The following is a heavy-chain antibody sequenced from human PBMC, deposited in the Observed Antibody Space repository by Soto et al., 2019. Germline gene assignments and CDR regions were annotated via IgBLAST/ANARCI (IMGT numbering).Heavy chain of an antibody. CDR1: GGSFSGYY. CDR2: NNHSVST. V-gene: IGHV4-34*01. D-gene: IGHD3-22*01. CDR3: ARGHYYDSSGYYSVRRGYYGMDV. J-gene: IGHJ6*02. Sequence: KPSETLSHTCAVYGGSFSGYYWSWSRQPPGKGLEWIGENNHSVSTNYTPSLKSRLTISVETSKTQFSLKLSSVTAADTAVYYCARGHYYDSSGYYSVRRGYYGMDVWGQGTTVTVSS.